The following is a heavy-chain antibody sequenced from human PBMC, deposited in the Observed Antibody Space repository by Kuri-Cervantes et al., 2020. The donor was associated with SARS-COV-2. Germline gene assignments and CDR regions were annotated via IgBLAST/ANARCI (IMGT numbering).Heavy chain of an antibody. CDR2: IKQDGSEK. D-gene: IGHD6-19*01. CDR1: GFTFSSYW. CDR3: ARGDIAVDGALDY. V-gene: IGHV3-7*03. J-gene: IGHJ4*02. Sequence: GGSLRLSCAASGFTFSSYWMSWVRQAPGKGLEWVANIKQDGSEKYYVDSVKARFTISRDNAKNSLYLQMNSLRAEDTALYYCARGDIAVDGALDYWGQGTLVTVSS.